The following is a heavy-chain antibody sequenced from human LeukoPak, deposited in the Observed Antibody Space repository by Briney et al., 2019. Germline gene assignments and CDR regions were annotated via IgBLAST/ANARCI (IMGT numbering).Heavy chain of an antibody. CDR3: ARTSSLVRGSEMTK. Sequence: GGSLRLSCAASGFTFSSYWMSWVRQAPGKGLEWVANIKQDGSEKYYVDSVKGRFTISRDNAKNSLYLQMNSLRAEDTAVYYCARTSSLVRGSEMTKWGQGTLVTVSS. CDR2: IKQDGSEK. V-gene: IGHV3-7*03. J-gene: IGHJ4*02. D-gene: IGHD6-13*01. CDR1: GFTFSSYW.